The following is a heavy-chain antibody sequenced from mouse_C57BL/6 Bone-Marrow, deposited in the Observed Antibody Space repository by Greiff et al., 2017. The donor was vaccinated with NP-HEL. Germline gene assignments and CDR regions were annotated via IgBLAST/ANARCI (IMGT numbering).Heavy chain of an antibody. D-gene: IGHD1-1*01. CDR1: GYTFTDYE. V-gene: IGHV1-15*01. Sequence: QVQLQQSGAELVRPGASVTLSCKASGYTFTDYEMHWVKQTPVHGLEWIGAIDPQTGGTAYNQKFKGKAILTADKSSSPAYMELRSLTSEDSAVYYCHYGSLDYWGQGTTLTVSS. CDR3: HYGSLDY. CDR2: IDPQTGGT. J-gene: IGHJ2*01.